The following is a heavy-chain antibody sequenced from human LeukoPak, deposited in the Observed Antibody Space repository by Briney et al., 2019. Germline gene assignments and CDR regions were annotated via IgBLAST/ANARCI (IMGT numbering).Heavy chain of an antibody. V-gene: IGHV3-30*04. CDR1: GFTFSSYA. CDR2: ISYDGSK. Sequence: GRSLRLSCAASGFTFSSYAMHWVRQAPGKGLEWVAVISYDGSKYYADSVKGRFTISRDNSKNTLYLQMNSLRAEDTAVYYCARDARLGYCSSTSCCAYYFDYWGQGTLVTVSS. D-gene: IGHD2-2*01. J-gene: IGHJ4*02. CDR3: ARDARLGYCSSTSCCAYYFDY.